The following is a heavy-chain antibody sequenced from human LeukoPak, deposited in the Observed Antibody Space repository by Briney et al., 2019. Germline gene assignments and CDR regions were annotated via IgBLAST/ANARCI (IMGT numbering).Heavy chain of an antibody. CDR3: TRKESGTYYYDN. D-gene: IGHD1-26*01. CDR1: GLSFRSYA. Sequence: GGSLRLSCAASGLSFRSYAMTWVRQGPGKGLEWVSRIGGSGGSTYYADAVKGRFTISRDNSQNTLYLQIHSLRAEDTAVYYCTRKESGTYYYDNWGQGTLVTVSS. J-gene: IGHJ4*02. V-gene: IGHV3-23*01. CDR2: IGGSGGST.